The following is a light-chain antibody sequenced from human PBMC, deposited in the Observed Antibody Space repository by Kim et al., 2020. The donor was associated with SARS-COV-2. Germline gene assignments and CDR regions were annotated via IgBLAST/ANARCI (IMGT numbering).Light chain of an antibody. Sequence: ASVGDRVTIACRASQSVSGSLAWYQQKPGSAPKLLISDATTLQPGVPSRCSGNGFGTAFILTITNLQPDDFAIYYCQQSQSAPWTFGQGTKVDIK. J-gene: IGKJ1*01. CDR3: QQSQSAPWT. CDR2: DAT. V-gene: IGKV1-12*01. CDR1: QSVSGS.